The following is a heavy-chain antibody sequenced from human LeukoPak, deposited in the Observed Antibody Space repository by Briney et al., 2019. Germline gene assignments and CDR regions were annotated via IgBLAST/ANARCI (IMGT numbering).Heavy chain of an antibody. CDR3: AREKGYCSGGSCYGSWFDP. D-gene: IGHD2-15*01. CDR2: IYYSGST. Sequence: SWIRQHPGKGLEWIGYIYYSGSTYYNPSLKSRVTISVDTSKNQFSLKLSSVTAADTAVYYCAREKGYCSGGSCYGSWFDPWGQGTLVTVSS. J-gene: IGHJ5*02. V-gene: IGHV4-31*02.